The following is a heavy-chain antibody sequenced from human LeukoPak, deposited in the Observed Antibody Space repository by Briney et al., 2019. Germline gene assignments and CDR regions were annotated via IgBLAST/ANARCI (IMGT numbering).Heavy chain of an antibody. CDR3: ARDPPDYYDSSGYYA. D-gene: IGHD3-22*01. Sequence: GAPVKVSCKASGYTFTSYGISWVRQAPGQGLEWMGWISAYNGNTNYAQKLQGRVTMTTDTSTSTAYMELRSLRSDDTAVYYCARDPPDYYDSSGYYAWGQGTLVTVSS. J-gene: IGHJ5*02. V-gene: IGHV1-18*01. CDR2: ISAYNGNT. CDR1: GYTFTSYG.